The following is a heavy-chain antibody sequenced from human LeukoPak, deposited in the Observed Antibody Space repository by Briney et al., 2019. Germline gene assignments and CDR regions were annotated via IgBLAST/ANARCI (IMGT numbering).Heavy chain of an antibody. Sequence: GGSLRLSCAASGFTFSSYAMSWVRQAPGEGLGWVSAIRGSGGSTYYADSVKGRFTISRDNSKNTLYLQMNSLIAEDTAVYYCANPPPRGSGSYYIYYFDYWGQGTLVTVSS. CDR1: GFTFSSYA. V-gene: IGHV3-23*01. CDR3: ANPPPRGSGSYYIYYFDY. CDR2: IRGSGGST. D-gene: IGHD3-10*01. J-gene: IGHJ4*02.